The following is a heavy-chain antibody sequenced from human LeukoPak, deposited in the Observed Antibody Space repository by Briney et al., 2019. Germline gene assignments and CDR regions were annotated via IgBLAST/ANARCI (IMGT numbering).Heavy chain of an antibody. CDR2: ISAYNGNT. D-gene: IGHD2-8*01. Sequence: ASVKVSCKASGYTFTSYGISWVRQAPGRGLEWMGWISAYNGNTNYAQKLQGRVTMTTDTSTSTAYMELRSLRSDDTAVYYCARHPITNNYYGMDVWGQGTTVTVSS. CDR1: GYTFTSYG. CDR3: ARHPITNNYYGMDV. J-gene: IGHJ6*02. V-gene: IGHV1-18*01.